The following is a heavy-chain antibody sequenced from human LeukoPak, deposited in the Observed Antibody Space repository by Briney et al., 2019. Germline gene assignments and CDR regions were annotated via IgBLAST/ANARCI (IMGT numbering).Heavy chain of an antibody. CDR1: GFTFDDYA. CDR2: ITWDGGST. V-gene: IGHV3-43D*03. D-gene: IGHD3-10*01. J-gene: IGHJ5*02. CDR3: AKASPHNYGSGSYYLNPFDP. Sequence: PGGSLRLSCKASGFTFDDYAMHWVRQAPGKGLEWVSLITWDGGSTYYADSVKGRFTISRDNSKNTLYLQMNSLRAEDTAVYYCAKASPHNYGSGSYYLNPFDPWGQGTLVTVSS.